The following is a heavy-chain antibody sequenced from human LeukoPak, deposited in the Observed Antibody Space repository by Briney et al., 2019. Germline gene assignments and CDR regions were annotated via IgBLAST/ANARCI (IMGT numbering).Heavy chain of an antibody. V-gene: IGHV3-11*01. Sequence: GGSLRLSCAASGFTFSDYYMSWIRQAPGKGLEWVSYISSSGSTIYYADSVKGRFTISRDNAKNSLYLQMNSLRAEDTAVYYCARLSSTSFYYYMDVWGKGTTVTVSS. J-gene: IGHJ6*03. CDR3: ARLSSTSFYYYMDV. CDR2: ISSSGSTI. D-gene: IGHD2-2*01. CDR1: GFTFSDYY.